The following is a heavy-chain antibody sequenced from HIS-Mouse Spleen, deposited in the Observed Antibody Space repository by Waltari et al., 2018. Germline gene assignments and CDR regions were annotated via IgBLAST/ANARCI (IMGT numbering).Heavy chain of an antibody. CDR1: GGSISSSSYY. Sequence: QLQLQESGPGLVKPSETLSLTCTVSGGSISSSSYYWGWIRKPPGKGLEWIGSIYYSGSTYYNPYLKSRVTISVDTSKNQCSRKLSSVTAADTAVYYCAREIPYSSSWYDWYFDLWGRGTLVTVSS. CDR3: AREIPYSSSWYDWYFDL. D-gene: IGHD6-13*01. V-gene: IGHV4-39*07. CDR2: IYYSGST. J-gene: IGHJ2*01.